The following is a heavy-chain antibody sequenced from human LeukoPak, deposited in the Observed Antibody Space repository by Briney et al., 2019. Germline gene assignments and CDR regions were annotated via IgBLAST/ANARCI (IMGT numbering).Heavy chain of an antibody. CDR1: GFTFSSYG. D-gene: IGHD6-13*01. CDR2: IWYDGSNK. CDR3: ARETIAAAGGDWFDP. Sequence: GGSQRLSCAASGFTFSSYGMHWVRQAPGKGLEWVAVIWYDGSNKYYADSVKGRFTISRDNSKNTLYLQMNSLRAEDTAVYYCARETIAAAGGDWFDPWGQGTLVTVSS. J-gene: IGHJ5*02. V-gene: IGHV3-33*01.